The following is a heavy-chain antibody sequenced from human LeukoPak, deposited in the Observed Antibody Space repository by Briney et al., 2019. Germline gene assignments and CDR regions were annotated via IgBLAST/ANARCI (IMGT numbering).Heavy chain of an antibody. CDR3: ARPSMIRGVTDAFDI. V-gene: IGHV3-11*04. CDR2: ISKSDSTI. J-gene: IGHJ3*02. D-gene: IGHD3-10*01. Sequence: GGSPRLSCVVSGLSFSDSYMTWIRQAPGKGLEWISFISKSDSTIYYADSVKGRFTISRDNAKNSLYLQMNSLRAEDTALYYCARPSMIRGVTDAFDIWGPGTTVTVSS. CDR1: GLSFSDSY.